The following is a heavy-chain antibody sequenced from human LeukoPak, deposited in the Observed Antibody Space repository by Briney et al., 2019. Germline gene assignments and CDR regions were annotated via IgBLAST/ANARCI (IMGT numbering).Heavy chain of an antibody. J-gene: IGHJ4*02. Sequence: PSETLSLTCTVSGGSISSSSYYWGWIRQPPGKGLEWIGSFYDSGRTYYNPSLKSRVTISVDASKNRLSLKLSSVTAADTAVYYCARRLRYSSSDYWGQGTLVTVSS. CDR1: GGSISSSSYY. D-gene: IGHD6-6*01. CDR2: FYDSGRT. V-gene: IGHV4-39*01. CDR3: ARRLRYSSSDY.